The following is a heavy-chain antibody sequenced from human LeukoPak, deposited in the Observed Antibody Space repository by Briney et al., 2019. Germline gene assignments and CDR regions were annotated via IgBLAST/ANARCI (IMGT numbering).Heavy chain of an antibody. CDR2: IYYSGST. CDR3: ASLDYCSGGSCYWFDY. CDR1: GGSISISSYY. D-gene: IGHD2-15*01. Sequence: SETLSLTCTVSGGSISISSYYWGWIRQPPGKGLEWIGSIYYSGSTYYNPSLKSRVTISVDTSKNQFSLKLSSVTAADTAVYYCASLDYCSGGSCYWFDYWGQGTLVTVSS. J-gene: IGHJ4*02. V-gene: IGHV4-39*01.